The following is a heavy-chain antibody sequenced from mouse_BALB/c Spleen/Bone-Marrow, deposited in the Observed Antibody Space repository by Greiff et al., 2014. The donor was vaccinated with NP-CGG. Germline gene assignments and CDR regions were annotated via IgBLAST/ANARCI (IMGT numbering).Heavy chain of an antibody. CDR1: GFTFTDYC. D-gene: IGHD2-4*01. Sequence: EVKLVESGGGLVRPGGSLRLSCATSGFTFTDYCMSWVRQPPGKALEWLGFIRNKANGYTTEYSASVKGRFTISRDNSQSILYLQMNTLRAEDSATYYCAREIINDYHWYFDVGGAGTTVTVSS. CDR3: AREIINDYHWYFDV. J-gene: IGHJ1*01. V-gene: IGHV7-3*02. CDR2: IRNKANGYTT.